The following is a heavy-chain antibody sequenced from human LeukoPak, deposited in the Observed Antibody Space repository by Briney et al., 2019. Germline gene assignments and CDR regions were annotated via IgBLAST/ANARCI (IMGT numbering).Heavy chain of an antibody. CDR3: ARWVGATRRYFDH. D-gene: IGHD1-26*01. Sequence: SETLSLTCTVSGGSISSDSSYWGWIRQPQGKGLEWIGSIYYSGSTYYNPSLKSRVTISVDTSKNQFSRKLSSVTAADTAVYYCARWVGATRRYFDHWGQGTLVTVSS. V-gene: IGHV4-39*01. J-gene: IGHJ4*02. CDR2: IYYSGST. CDR1: GGSISSDSSY.